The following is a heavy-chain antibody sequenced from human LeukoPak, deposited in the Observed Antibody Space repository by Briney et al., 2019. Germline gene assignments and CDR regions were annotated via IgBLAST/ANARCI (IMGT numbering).Heavy chain of an antibody. CDR2: IKSKNDGGTT. Sequence: PGGPLRLSCTASGFTFSNAGMSWVRQAPGKGLEWVGRIKSKNDGGTTDYAAPVKGRVTISRDDSKNTLYLQMNSLKTEDTALYYCTTFPSGFDIWGQGTMVTVSS. CDR1: GFTFSNAG. D-gene: IGHD3-3*01. J-gene: IGHJ3*02. V-gene: IGHV3-15*05. CDR3: TTFPSGFDI.